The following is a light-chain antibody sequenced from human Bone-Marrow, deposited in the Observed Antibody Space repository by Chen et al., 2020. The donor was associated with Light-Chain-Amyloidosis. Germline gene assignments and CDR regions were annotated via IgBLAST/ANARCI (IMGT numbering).Light chain of an antibody. CDR1: QNINKN. CDR3: QQRNNWPLT. V-gene: IGKV3-15*01. J-gene: IGKJ4*01. CDR2: GAS. Sequence: EIVMTQSPATLSVAPGESATLSCRASQNINKNFAWYQQKPGQAPRLLMHGASTRATGIPARFSGSGSGTEFTLTISSLQPEDFAVYYCQQRNNWPLTFGGGTKVEI.